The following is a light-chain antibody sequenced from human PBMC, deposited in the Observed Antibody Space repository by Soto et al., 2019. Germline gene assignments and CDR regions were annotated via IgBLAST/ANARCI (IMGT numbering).Light chain of an antibody. Sequence: DIVMTQSPATLSVSPGERATLSCRASQSVRSNLAWYQQEPGQAPRLLIYSASTRATGIPARFSGSGSGTEFTLTISSLQSEDFAVYYCQQYNNWPPVTFGQGTKLEIK. V-gene: IGKV3-15*01. CDR2: SAS. J-gene: IGKJ2*01. CDR3: QQYNNWPPVT. CDR1: QSVRSN.